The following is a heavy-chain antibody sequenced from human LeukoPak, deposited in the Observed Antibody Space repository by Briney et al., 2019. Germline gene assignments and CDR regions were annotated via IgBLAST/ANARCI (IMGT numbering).Heavy chain of an antibody. Sequence: PGGSLRLSCVASGFNFDDYAMHWVRQAPGKGLEWVSLISWDGGSTYYADSVKGRFTISRDNSKNSLYLQMNSLRTEDTALYYCVREHYNYYMDVWGKGTTVTVSS. CDR1: GFNFDDYA. CDR3: VREHYNYYMDV. J-gene: IGHJ6*03. V-gene: IGHV3-43D*03. CDR2: ISWDGGST.